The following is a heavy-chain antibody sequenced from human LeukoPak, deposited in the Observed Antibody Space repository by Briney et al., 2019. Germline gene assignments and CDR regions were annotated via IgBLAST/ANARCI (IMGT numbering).Heavy chain of an antibody. Sequence: GGSLRLSCAASGFTFSSYSMNWVRQAPGKGLEWVSYISSSSSTIYYADSVKGRFTISRDNAKNSLYLQMDSLRAEDTAVYYCARGVGEATVRRAAFDIWGQGTMVTVPS. D-gene: IGHD4-17*01. CDR2: ISSSSSTI. V-gene: IGHV3-48*01. CDR3: ARGVGEATVRRAAFDI. CDR1: GFTFSSYS. J-gene: IGHJ3*02.